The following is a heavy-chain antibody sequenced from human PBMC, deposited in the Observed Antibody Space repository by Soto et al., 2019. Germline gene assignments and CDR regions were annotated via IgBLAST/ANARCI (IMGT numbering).Heavy chain of an antibody. CDR2: INADGSEK. D-gene: IGHD1-20*01. CDR3: ARWYN. V-gene: IGHV3-7*01. CDR1: GFSFSSYW. Sequence: SLRLSCEASGFSFSSYWVSWVRQAPGKGLEWVANINADGSEKYYVDSVKGRFTISRDNAKNSLYLQMNSLRAEDTAVYYCARWYNWGQGTLVTVSS. J-gene: IGHJ4*02.